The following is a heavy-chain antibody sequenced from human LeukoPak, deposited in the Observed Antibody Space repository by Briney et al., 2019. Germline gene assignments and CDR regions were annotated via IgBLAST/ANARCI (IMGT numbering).Heavy chain of an antibody. V-gene: IGHV3-23*01. Sequence: GGSLRLSCAASGFTFSNYAVSWVRQAPGKGLEWVSAISGSGGSTYYADSVKGRFTISRDNSKNTLYLQMNSLRDEDTAVYYCARSRASSGLLGHWGQGTLVTVSS. CDR3: ARSRASSGLLGH. CDR2: ISGSGGST. D-gene: IGHD6-19*01. J-gene: IGHJ4*02. CDR1: GFTFSNYA.